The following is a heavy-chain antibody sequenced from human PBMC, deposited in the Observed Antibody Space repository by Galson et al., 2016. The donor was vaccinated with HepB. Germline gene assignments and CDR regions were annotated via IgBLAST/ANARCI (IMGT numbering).Heavy chain of an antibody. Sequence: SLRLSCAASGFSFSDYYMSWNRQAPGKGLEWVSYISSDGNSIYYADSVKGRFTLSRDNAKNSLYLQMDSLGVEDAAMYFCARGSGPTARYSSSSDYFDSWGRGTLATVSS. J-gene: IGHJ4*02. CDR1: GFSFSDYY. V-gene: IGHV3-11*01. D-gene: IGHD6-6*01. CDR3: ARGSGPTARYSSSSDYFDS. CDR2: ISSDGNSI.